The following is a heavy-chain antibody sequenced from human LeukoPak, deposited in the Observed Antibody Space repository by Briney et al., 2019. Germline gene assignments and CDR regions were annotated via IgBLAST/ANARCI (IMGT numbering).Heavy chain of an antibody. Sequence: ASVKVSCKASGYTFTDYYMHCVRQAPGQGLEWMGCINPNSGGTNYAQKFQGRVTMTRDTSISTAYMELSRLRSDDTAVFYCAREEVIAAAGPTLDYWGQGALVTVSS. J-gene: IGHJ4*02. D-gene: IGHD6-13*01. CDR2: INPNSGGT. CDR1: GYTFTDYY. CDR3: AREEVIAAAGPTLDY. V-gene: IGHV1-2*02.